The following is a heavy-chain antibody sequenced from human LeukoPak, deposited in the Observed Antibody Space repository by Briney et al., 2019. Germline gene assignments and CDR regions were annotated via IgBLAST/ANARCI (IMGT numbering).Heavy chain of an antibody. V-gene: IGHV3-7*01. D-gene: IGHD6-6*01. CDR3: ARLIGDRTIYDY. CDR2: INQGGSET. J-gene: IGHJ4*02. CDR1: GFTFRTYW. Sequence: PGGSLRLSCAASGFTFRTYWMSWVRQAPGKGLEWVASINQGGSETYYVESVKGRFTISRDNAMNSFFLQMNSLRAEDTAAYYCARLIGDRTIYDYWGQGTLVTVSS.